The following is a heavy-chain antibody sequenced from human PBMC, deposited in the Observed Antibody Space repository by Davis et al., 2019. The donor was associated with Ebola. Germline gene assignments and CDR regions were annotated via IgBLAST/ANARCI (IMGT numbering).Heavy chain of an antibody. Sequence: PGGSLRLSCAASGFTFSRYTMNWVRQAPGKGLEWVSSISSSSSYTNYADSVKGRFTISRDNAKNSLHLQMNSLRAEDTAVYYCAREKYFATSGYETWGQGTLVTVSS. CDR3: AREKYFATSGYET. J-gene: IGHJ5*02. D-gene: IGHD5-12*01. CDR1: GFTFSRYT. V-gene: IGHV3-21*01. CDR2: ISSSSSYT.